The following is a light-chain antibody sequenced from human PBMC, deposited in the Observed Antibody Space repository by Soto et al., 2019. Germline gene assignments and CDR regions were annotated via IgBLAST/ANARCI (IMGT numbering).Light chain of an antibody. CDR3: SSYTSSSTLV. CDR1: SSDVGSYHR. V-gene: IGLV2-18*02. CDR2: EVS. Sequence: QSALTQPASVSGSPGQSITIPCTGTSSDVGSYHRVSWYQQPPGTAPKLMIYEVSNRPSGVPDRFSGSKSGNTASLTISGLQAEAEADYYCSSYTSSSTLVFGTGTQLTVL. J-gene: IGLJ1*01.